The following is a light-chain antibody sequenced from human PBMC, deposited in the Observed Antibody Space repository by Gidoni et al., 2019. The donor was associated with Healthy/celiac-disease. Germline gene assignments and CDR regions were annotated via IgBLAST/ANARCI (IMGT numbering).Light chain of an antibody. CDR3: QQYGSSPPWT. CDR2: GAS. CDR1: QSVSSSY. J-gene: IGKJ1*01. Sequence: DIVLTQSPGTLSLSPGERATISCRASQSVSSSYLAWYQQKPGQAPRLLIDGASSRATGIPDRFSGSGSGTDFTLTISRLEPEDFAVYYCQQYGSSPPWTFGQGTKVEIK. V-gene: IGKV3-20*01.